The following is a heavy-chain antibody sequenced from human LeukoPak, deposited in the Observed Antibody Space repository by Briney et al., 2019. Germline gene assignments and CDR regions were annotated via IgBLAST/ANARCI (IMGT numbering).Heavy chain of an antibody. D-gene: IGHD1-26*01. Sequence: GETLRLSCAASGFTFTNYWMTWVRQAPGKGLEWVAYIKQDGSELYYVDFEKGRSTISRDNAKNSLHLQMNSLRAEDAAVYYCVRGWVRLLGYWGQGTLVTVSS. V-gene: IGHV3-7*04. CDR1: GFTFTNYW. CDR2: IKQDGSEL. CDR3: VRGWVRLLGY. J-gene: IGHJ4*02.